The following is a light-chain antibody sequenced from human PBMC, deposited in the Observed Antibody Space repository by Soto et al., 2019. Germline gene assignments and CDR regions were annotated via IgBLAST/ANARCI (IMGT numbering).Light chain of an antibody. J-gene: IGKJ1*01. CDR3: QQDSGSRRR. V-gene: IGKV3-20*01. CDR1: QSVSNSY. CDR2: GAS. Sequence: EIVLTQSPGPLSLSPGERSTLSCRASQSVSNSYLAWYQQKPGRAPRLLIYGASSRATDIPDRFSGSGSGTDFTLTISRLEAADFAVYYCQQDSGSRRRFGQGTKVDIK.